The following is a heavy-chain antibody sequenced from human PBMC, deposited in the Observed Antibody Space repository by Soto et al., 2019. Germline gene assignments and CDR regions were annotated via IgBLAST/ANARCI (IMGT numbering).Heavy chain of an antibody. CDR2: IIPIFGTA. CDR1: GGTFSSYA. D-gene: IGHD1-26*01. V-gene: IGHV1-69*12. CDR3: ARAGRGGNSINDFDY. Sequence: QVQLVQSGAEVKKPGSSVKVSCKASGGTFSSYAISWVRQAPGQGLEWMGGIIPIFGTANYAQKFQGRVTITADEATSTAYMALSSLRSEDTAVYYCARAGRGGNSINDFDYWGQGTLVTVSS. J-gene: IGHJ4*02.